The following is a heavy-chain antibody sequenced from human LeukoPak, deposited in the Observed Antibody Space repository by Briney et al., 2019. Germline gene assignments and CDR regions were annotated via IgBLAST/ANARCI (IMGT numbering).Heavy chain of an antibody. Sequence: ASVKVSCKASGYTFTSYDINWARQATGQGLEWMGWMNPNSGNTGYAQKFQGRVTITRNTSISTAYMELSSLRSEDTAVYYCARGRLVPAAIYYYYYMDVWGKGTTVTVSS. D-gene: IGHD2-2*02. CDR1: GYTFTSYD. CDR3: ARGRLVPAAIYYYYYMDV. J-gene: IGHJ6*03. CDR2: MNPNSGNT. V-gene: IGHV1-8*03.